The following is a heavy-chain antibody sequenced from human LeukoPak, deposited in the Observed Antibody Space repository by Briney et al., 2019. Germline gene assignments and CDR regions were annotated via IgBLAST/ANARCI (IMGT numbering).Heavy chain of an antibody. CDR2: IIPIFGTA. CDR1: GGTFSSYA. Sequence: SVKVSCKASGGTFSSYAISWVRQAPGQGLEWMGGIIPIFGTANYAQKFQGRVTMTSDMSTRTVYMELSSLRSEDTAVYYCARVRDGYNDAYDIWGQGTMVTVSS. D-gene: IGHD5-24*01. J-gene: IGHJ3*02. V-gene: IGHV1-69*05. CDR3: ARVRDGYNDAYDI.